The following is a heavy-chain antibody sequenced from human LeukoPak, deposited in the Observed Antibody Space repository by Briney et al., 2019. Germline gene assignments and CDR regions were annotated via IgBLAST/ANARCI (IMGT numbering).Heavy chain of an antibody. CDR2: ITYDGYYK. CDR3: ARDLSPVVRASPMGY. J-gene: IGHJ4*02. Sequence: PGTSLRLSCAASGFTFISYGMHWVRQAPGKGLEGVALITYDGYYKYYSDSVKGRFTISSDTSKNTLYLQMNSLRAEDTAVYYCARDLSPVVRASPMGYWGQGTLVTVSS. CDR1: GFTFISYG. V-gene: IGHV3-30*03. D-gene: IGHD3-10*01.